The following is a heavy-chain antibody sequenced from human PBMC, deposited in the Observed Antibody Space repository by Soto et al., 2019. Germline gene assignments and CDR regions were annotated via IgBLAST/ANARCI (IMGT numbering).Heavy chain of an antibody. D-gene: IGHD6-13*01. V-gene: IGHV3-21*01. CDR1: GFTFSSYS. J-gene: IGHJ6*02. CDR2: ISSSSSYI. Sequence: GGSLRLSCAASGFTFSSYSMNWVRQAPGKGLEWVSSISSSSSYIYYADSVKGRFTISRDSAKNSLYLQMNSLRAEDTAVYYCAAGIAAAGTSGFYYYYGMDVWGQGTTVTVSS. CDR3: AAGIAAAGTSGFYYYYGMDV.